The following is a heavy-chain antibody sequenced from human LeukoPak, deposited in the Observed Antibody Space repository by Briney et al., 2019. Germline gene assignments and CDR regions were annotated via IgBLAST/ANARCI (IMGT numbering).Heavy chain of an antibody. J-gene: IGHJ6*02. Sequence: SVTLSCKVSGYTFTSYGISWVRHALGQGLEWMGWISAYNGNTNYAQKLQGRVTMTTDTSTSTAYMELRSLRSDDTAVYYCARDTEAAAITMVRGTTQIYYYYGMDVWGQGTTVTVSS. CDR1: GYTFTSYG. D-gene: IGHD3-10*01. CDR2: ISAYNGNT. V-gene: IGHV1-18*01. CDR3: ARDTEAAAITMVRGTTQIYYYYGMDV.